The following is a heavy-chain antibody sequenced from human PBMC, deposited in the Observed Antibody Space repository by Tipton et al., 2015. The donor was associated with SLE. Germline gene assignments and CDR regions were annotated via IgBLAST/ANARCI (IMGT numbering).Heavy chain of an antibody. Sequence: TLSLTCTVSGASISSGDNYWSWIRQAPGKGLEWIGNIYSSGSAYYNPSLTSRASISLDSSSNHVSLSLTSVAAADTAVYYCARARGGAERPGGEAFDSWGQGTLVSASS. J-gene: IGHJ4*02. CDR2: IYSSGSA. CDR3: ARARGGAERPGGEAFDS. D-gene: IGHD3-16*01. CDR1: GASISSGDNY. V-gene: IGHV4-30-4*08.